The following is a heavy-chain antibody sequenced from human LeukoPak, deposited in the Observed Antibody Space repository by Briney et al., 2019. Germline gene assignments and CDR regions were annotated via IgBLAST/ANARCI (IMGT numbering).Heavy chain of an antibody. J-gene: IGHJ4*02. D-gene: IGHD3-22*01. V-gene: IGHV4-34*01. CDR2: INHSGST. Sequence: SETLSLTCAVYGGSFSGYYWSWIRQHPGKGLEWIGEINHSGSTNYDPSLKSRVTISVDTSKNQFSLKLSSVTAADTAVYYCARGGGITMIVVVTAPFDYWGQGTLVTVSS. CDR3: ARGGGITMIVVVTAPFDY. CDR1: GGSFSGYY.